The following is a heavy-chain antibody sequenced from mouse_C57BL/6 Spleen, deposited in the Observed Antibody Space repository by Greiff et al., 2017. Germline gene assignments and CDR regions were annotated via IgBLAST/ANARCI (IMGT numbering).Heavy chain of an antibody. CDR3: ARDQSYYYGSPFDY. CDR2: ISYDGSN. V-gene: IGHV3-6*01. CDR1: GYSITSGYY. D-gene: IGHD1-1*01. J-gene: IGHJ2*01. Sequence: VQLQQSGPGLVKPSQSLSLTCSVTGYSITSGYYWNWIRQFPGNKLEWMGYISYDGSNNYNPSLKNRISITRDTSKNQFFLKLNSVTTEDTATYYCARDQSYYYGSPFDYWGQGTTLTVSS.